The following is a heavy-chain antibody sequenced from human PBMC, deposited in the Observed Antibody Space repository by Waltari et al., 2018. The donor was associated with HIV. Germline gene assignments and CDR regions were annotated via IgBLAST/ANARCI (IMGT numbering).Heavy chain of an antibody. V-gene: IGHV4-39*07. D-gene: IGHD3-16*02. CDR3: ARATYYDYVWGSYRTTYYFDY. CDR2: IYYSGST. CDR1: GGSISSSSYY. Sequence: QLQLQESGPGLVKPSETLSLTCTVSGGSISSSSYYWGWIRQPPGKGLEWIGSIYYSGSTYYNPSLKSRVTISVDTSKNQFSLKLSSVTAADTAVYYCARATYYDYVWGSYRTTYYFDYWGQGTLVTVSS. J-gene: IGHJ4*02.